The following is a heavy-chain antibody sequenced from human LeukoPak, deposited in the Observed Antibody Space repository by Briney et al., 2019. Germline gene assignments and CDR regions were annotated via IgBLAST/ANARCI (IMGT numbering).Heavy chain of an antibody. V-gene: IGHV3-23*01. D-gene: IGHD1-26*01. Sequence: GGSLRLSCAASGFTFSSYAMSWVRQAPGKGVEWVSAISGSGGSTYYADSVKGRFTISRDNSKNTLYLQMNSLRAEDTAVYVCVLLGRELTLDYWGQGTLVTVSS. CDR1: GFTFSSYA. CDR2: ISGSGGST. CDR3: VLLGRELTLDY. J-gene: IGHJ4*02.